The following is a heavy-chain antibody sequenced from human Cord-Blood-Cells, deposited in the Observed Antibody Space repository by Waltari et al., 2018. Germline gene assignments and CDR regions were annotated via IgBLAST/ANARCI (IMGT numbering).Heavy chain of an antibody. CDR2: INPNSGGT. Sequence: QVQLVQSGAEVKKPGASVKVSCKASGYTFTGYYMHWVRQAPGQGLEWMGWINPNSGGTNYAQKFQGWVTMTRDTSISTAYMEPSRRRSDDTAVYYCARGSPPCSGGSCYAFDIWGQGTMVTVSS. D-gene: IGHD2-15*01. CDR1: GYTFTGYY. CDR3: ARGSPPCSGGSCYAFDI. J-gene: IGHJ3*02. V-gene: IGHV1-2*04.